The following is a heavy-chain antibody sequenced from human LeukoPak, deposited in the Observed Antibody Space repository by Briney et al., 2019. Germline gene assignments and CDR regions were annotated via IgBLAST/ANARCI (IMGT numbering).Heavy chain of an antibody. CDR2: ISYDASNK. V-gene: IGHV3-30*18. Sequence: PGGSLRLSCAASWFTFSLYGMHCVPETPGKRLGWGAGISYDASNKYYAHSVKSRVTISRDNSKNTLYLQISSLRDEDTAVYYCAKSHGYSYGFDYWGKGPLATVS. CDR3: AKSHGYSYGFDY. J-gene: IGHJ4*02. D-gene: IGHD5-18*01. CDR1: WFTFSLYG.